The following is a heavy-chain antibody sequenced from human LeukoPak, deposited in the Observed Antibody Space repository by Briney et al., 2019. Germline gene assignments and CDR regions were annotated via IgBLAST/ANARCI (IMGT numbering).Heavy chain of an antibody. CDR3: AKDGFVPPPHTRRSGRPYYYDD. V-gene: IGHV4-59*01. Sequence: SETLSLTCTVSGGSISNYYWNWIRQPPGKGLELIGYIYYSGTTNYNPSLKSRVSMSVDTSKNQFSLKLSSVTAADTAVYSCAKDGFVPPPHTRRSGRPYYYDDWGQGTLVTVSS. CDR1: GGSISNYY. J-gene: IGHJ4*02. CDR2: IYYSGTT. D-gene: IGHD3-10*01.